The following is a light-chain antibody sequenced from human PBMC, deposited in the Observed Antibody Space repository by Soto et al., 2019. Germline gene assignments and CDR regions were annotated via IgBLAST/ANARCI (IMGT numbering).Light chain of an antibody. CDR3: GTFDGSLYAVV. CDR1: NSNIGKNL. J-gene: IGLJ2*01. V-gene: IGLV1-51*01. Sequence: QSVLTQPPSVSAAPGQKVTISCSGSNSNIGKNLVSWYQQLPGTAPKLLIYDNNKRLPGIPDRFSGSRFGTSGTLDIAGLQTGDEADYFCGTFDGSLYAVVFGGGTKLTVL. CDR2: DNN.